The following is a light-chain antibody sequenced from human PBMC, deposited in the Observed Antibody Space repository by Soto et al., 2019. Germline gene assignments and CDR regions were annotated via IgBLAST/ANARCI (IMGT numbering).Light chain of an antibody. CDR1: SSDVGSYNL. CDR2: EGS. J-gene: IGLJ2*01. V-gene: IGLV2-23*01. CDR3: CSYAGSSTYV. Sequence: QSALTQPASVSGSPGQSITISCTGTSSDVGSYNLVSWYQHHPGKAPKLMIYEGSKRPSGVSNCFSGSKSGNTASLTISGLQAEDEADYYCCSYAGSSTYVFGGGTKLTVL.